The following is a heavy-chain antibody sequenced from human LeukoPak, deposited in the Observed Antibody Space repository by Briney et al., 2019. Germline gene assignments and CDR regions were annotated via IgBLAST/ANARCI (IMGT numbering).Heavy chain of an antibody. CDR1: GGSISSSSYY. V-gene: IGHV4-39*07. CDR3: ARVPSYCSGGNCYLSYFDY. Sequence: PSETLSLTCTVSGGSISSSSYYWGWIRQPPGKGLEWIGSIFYSGSTYYNASLKSRVTISVDTSKNQFSLKLSSVTAADTAVYYCARVPSYCSGGNCYLSYFDYWGQGSLVTVSS. CDR2: IFYSGST. J-gene: IGHJ4*02. D-gene: IGHD2-15*01.